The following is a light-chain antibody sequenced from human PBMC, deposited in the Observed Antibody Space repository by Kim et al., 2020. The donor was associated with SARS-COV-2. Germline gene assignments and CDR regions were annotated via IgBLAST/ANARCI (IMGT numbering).Light chain of an antibody. V-gene: IGKV3-20*01. CDR2: DAS. CDR3: QQYGSSPPYS. CDR1: QSVSSSY. Sequence: SPGERAPLSCMASQSVSSSYLAWYQQKPGQAPRLLIYDASSRATGIPDRFSGSGSGTDFTLTISRLEPEDFAVYYCQQYGSSPPYSFGQGTKLEI. J-gene: IGKJ2*03.